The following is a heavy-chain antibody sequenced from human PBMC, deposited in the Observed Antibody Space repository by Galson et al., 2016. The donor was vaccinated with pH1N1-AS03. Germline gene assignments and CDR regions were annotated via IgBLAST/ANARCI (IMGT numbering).Heavy chain of an antibody. CDR2: IYSIGGT. CDR1: SGSISSCS. J-gene: IGHJ4*02. CDR3: ARATAVGPPYFDY. Sequence: SETLSLTCTVSSGSISSCSWNWIRQPPGKGLEWIGSIYSIGGTNYNPSLESRITISVETSKNQFSLKLRSVTAADTAVYYCARATAVGPPYFDYWGQGTVATVSS. V-gene: IGHV4-59*01. D-gene: IGHD6-13*01.